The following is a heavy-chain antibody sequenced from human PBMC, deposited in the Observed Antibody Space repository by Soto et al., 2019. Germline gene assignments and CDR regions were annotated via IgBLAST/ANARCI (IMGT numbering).Heavy chain of an antibody. J-gene: IGHJ6*02. CDR2: IDPSDSYT. Sequence: VESLKISCKGSGYSFTSYWISWVRQMPGKDLEWMGRIDPSDSYTNYSPSFQGHVTISADKSISTAYLQWSSLKASDTAMYYCARGIVVVPAAIQIDYYYYGMDVWGQGNTVTVSS. V-gene: IGHV5-10-1*01. CDR3: ARGIVVVPAAIQIDYYYYGMDV. CDR1: GYSFTSYW. D-gene: IGHD2-2*02.